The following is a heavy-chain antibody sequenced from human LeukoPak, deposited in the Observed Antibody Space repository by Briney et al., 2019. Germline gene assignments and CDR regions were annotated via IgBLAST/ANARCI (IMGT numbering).Heavy chain of an antibody. Sequence: ASVKVSCKASGYTFTSYDINWVRQATGQGLEWMGWMNPNSGNTGYAQKFQGRVTMTRNTSISTAYMELSSLRSEDTAVYYCARGVGYCSGGSCYYTTVYNWFDSWGQGTLVTVSS. V-gene: IGHV1-8*01. D-gene: IGHD2-15*01. J-gene: IGHJ5*01. CDR1: GYTFTSYD. CDR2: MNPNSGNT. CDR3: ARGVGYCSGGSCYYTTVYNWFDS.